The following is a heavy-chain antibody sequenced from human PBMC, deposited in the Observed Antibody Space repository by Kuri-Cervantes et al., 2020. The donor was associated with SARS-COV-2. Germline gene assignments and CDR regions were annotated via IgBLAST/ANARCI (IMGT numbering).Heavy chain of an antibody. Sequence: SETLSLTCTVSGGSISSSSYYWGWIRQPPGKGLEWIGSIYYSGSTYYNPSLKSRVTISVDTSKNQFSLKLSSVTAADTAVYYCARAAAGNWYFDLWVRGTLVTVSS. D-gene: IGHD6-13*01. V-gene: IGHV4-39*01. CDR2: IYYSGST. J-gene: IGHJ2*01. CDR1: GGSISSSSYY. CDR3: ARAAAGNWYFDL.